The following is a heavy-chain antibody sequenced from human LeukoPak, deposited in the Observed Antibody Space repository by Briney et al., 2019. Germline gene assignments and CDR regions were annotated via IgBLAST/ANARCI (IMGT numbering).Heavy chain of an antibody. CDR3: ARVGGY. J-gene: IGHJ4*02. CDR2: INSDGSST. V-gene: IGHV3-74*01. CDR1: GFTFSSYG. D-gene: IGHD3-10*01. Sequence: GGSLRLSCAASGFTFSSYGMHWVRQAPGKGLEWVSRINSDGSSTSYADSVKGRFTISRDNAKNTLYLQMNSLRAEDTAVYYCARVGGYWGQGTLVTVSS.